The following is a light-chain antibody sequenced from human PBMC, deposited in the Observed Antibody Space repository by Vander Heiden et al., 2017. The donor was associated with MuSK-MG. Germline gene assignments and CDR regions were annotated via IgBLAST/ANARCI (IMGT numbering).Light chain of an antibody. J-gene: IGKJ1*01. Sequence: DIQMTQSPSSLSASVGDRVTITCRASQSISSYLNWYQQKPGKAPKLLIYTASSLQSGVPSKFSGSRSGTDFTLTISSLQPEDFATYYCQQSYSFPWTFGQGTKVEIK. V-gene: IGKV1-39*01. CDR1: QSISSY. CDR3: QQSYSFPWT. CDR2: TAS.